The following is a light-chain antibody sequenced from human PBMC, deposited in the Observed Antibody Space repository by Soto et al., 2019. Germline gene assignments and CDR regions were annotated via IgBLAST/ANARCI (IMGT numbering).Light chain of an antibody. CDR3: QHYDSFRT. CDR2: GAS. CDR1: QDITSA. Sequence: AIQLTQSPSSLSASVRDRVTITCRASQDITSALAWWQKKPGSPPKLLIFGASGRATGIPDRFSGSGSGTDFTLTISRLDPEDFAVYYCQHYDSFRTFGQGTKVDIK. V-gene: IGKV1-13*02. J-gene: IGKJ1*01.